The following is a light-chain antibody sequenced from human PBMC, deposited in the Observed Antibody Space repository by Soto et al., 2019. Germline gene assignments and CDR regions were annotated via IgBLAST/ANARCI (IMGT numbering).Light chain of an antibody. CDR2: GAS. CDR3: QQYSSSPTT. V-gene: IGKV3-20*01. J-gene: IGKJ1*01. CDR1: QSVSTSY. Sequence: DIVLTQSPGTLSLSPGETATLSCRASQSVSTSYLAWYQQKPGQAPRLLIFGASSRATGIPDRFIGSGSGTDLTLTISRLEPEDFAVYYCQQYSSSPTTFGQGTKVDIK.